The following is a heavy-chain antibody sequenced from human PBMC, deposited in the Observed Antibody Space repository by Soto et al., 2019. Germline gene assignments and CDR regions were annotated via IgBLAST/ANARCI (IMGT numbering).Heavy chain of an antibody. CDR1: GGSFSGYY. V-gene: IGHV4-34*01. D-gene: IGHD3-22*01. Sequence: QVQLQQWGAGLLKPSETLSLTCAVYGGSFSGYYWTWIRQPPGKGLEWIGEINHSGSTNYNPSLKSRVTISVDTSKNQFSLKLSSVTAADTAVYYCARGLYDSSGYYPVDYWGQGTLVTVSS. CDR3: ARGLYDSSGYYPVDY. J-gene: IGHJ4*02. CDR2: INHSGST.